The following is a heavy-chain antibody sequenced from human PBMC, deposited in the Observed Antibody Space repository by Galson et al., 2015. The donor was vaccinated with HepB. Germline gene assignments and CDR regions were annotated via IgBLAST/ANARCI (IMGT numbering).Heavy chain of an antibody. CDR1: GFTFSSYW. Sequence: SLRLSCAASGFTFSSYWMHRVRQAPGKGLVWVSRIYGDPTYADSVKGQFTISRDNAKSTLYLQMNSLSGEDTAVYYCVRGASGYGNFDYWGRGTLVTVSS. V-gene: IGHV3-74*01. CDR3: VRGASGYGNFDY. CDR2: IYGDP. J-gene: IGHJ4*02. D-gene: IGHD5-12*01.